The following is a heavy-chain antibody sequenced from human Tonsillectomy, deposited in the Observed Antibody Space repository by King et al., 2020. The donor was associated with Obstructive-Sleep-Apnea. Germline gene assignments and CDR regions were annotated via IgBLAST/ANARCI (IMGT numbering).Heavy chain of an antibody. CDR3: ARPRPIGQGSYYFYGLDV. J-gene: IGHJ6*02. Sequence: QLVQSGSELKKPGASVKVSCQASGYSFTNFAMNWVRQAPGQGLEWMGWINTNTGNPTYGQGFTGRFVFSLDTSVSTAYVQISSLKAEDTAVYYCARPRPIGQGSYYFYGLDVWGQGTTVTVSS. CDR2: INTNTGNP. V-gene: IGHV7-4-1*02. CDR1: GYSFTNFA.